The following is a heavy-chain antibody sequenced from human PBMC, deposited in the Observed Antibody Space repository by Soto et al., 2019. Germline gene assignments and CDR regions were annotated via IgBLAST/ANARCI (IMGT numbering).Heavy chain of an antibody. V-gene: IGHV5-10-1*01. J-gene: IGHJ6*02. CDR1: GYSFTSYW. D-gene: IGHD6-13*01. CDR2: IDPSDSYT. CDR3: ARPNIAAAEGDYYYGMDV. Sequence: PGESLKISCKGSGYSFTSYWISWVRQMPGKGLEWMGRIDPSDSYTNYSPSFQGHVTISADKSISTAYLQWSSLKASDTAMYYCARPNIAAAEGDYYYGMDVWGQGTTVTVSS.